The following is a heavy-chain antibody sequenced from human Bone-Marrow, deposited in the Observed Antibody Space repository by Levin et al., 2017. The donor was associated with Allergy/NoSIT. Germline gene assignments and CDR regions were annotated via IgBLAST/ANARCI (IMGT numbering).Heavy chain of an antibody. Sequence: GESLKISCVASGFTFDSFTMHWVRQAPGKGLEWVSSISTSSSYIYYADSVKGRFTISRDNAKNSLYLQMNSLRAEDTSIYYCARAYRATGPQTDYWGLGTLVTVSS. V-gene: IGHV3-21*01. J-gene: IGHJ4*02. D-gene: IGHD5-12*01. CDR3: ARAYRATGPQTDY. CDR2: ISTSSSYI. CDR1: GFTFDSFT.